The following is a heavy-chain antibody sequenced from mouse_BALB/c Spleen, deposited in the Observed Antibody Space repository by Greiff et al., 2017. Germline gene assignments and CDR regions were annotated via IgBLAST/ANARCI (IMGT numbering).Heavy chain of an antibody. Sequence: VQLKESGGGLVQPGGSLRLSCATSGFTFTDYYMSWVRQPPGKALEWLGFIRNKANGYTTEYSASVKGRFTISRDNSQSILYLQMNTLRAEDSATYYCARDIWDYWGQGTTLTVSS. V-gene: IGHV7-3*02. J-gene: IGHJ2*01. CDR3: ARDIWDY. CDR1: GFTFTDYY. CDR2: IRNKANGYTT. D-gene: IGHD1-1*02.